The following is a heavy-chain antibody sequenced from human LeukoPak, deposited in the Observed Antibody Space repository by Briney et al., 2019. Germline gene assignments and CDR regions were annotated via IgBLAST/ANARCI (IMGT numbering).Heavy chain of an antibody. CDR3: ARSQNYYGSGDY. J-gene: IGHJ4*02. CDR2: INHSGST. Sequence: KPSETLSLTCAVYGGSFSGYYWSWIRQPPGKGLEWIGEINHSGSTNYNPSLEGRVTILVDTSRNHFSVKLSSVTAADTAVYYCARSQNYYGSGDYWSQGTLVTVSS. D-gene: IGHD3-10*01. CDR1: GGSFSGYY. V-gene: IGHV4-34*01.